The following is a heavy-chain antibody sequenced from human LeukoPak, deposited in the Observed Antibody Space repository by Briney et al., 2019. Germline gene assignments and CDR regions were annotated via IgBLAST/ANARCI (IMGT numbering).Heavy chain of an antibody. Sequence: ASVKVSCKASGDTFSSYAINWVRPAPGQGLEWMGGIIPILGTANYAQKFQGRVTITADESTSTAYMELSSLRAEDTAVYYCARASRWLQLGGDYWGQGTLVTVSS. CDR1: GDTFSSYA. D-gene: IGHD5-24*01. V-gene: IGHV1-69*13. CDR3: ARASRWLQLGGDY. J-gene: IGHJ4*02. CDR2: IIPILGTA.